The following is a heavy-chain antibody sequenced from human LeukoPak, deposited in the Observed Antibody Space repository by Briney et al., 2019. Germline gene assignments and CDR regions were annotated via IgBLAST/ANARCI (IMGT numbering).Heavy chain of an antibody. D-gene: IGHD2-2*01. V-gene: IGHV1-69*05. J-gene: IGHJ3*02. CDR2: IIPIFGTA. Sequence: SVKVSCKASGGTFSSYAISWVRQAPGQGLEWMGGIIPIFGTANYAQKFQGRVTITTDESTSTAYMELSSLRSEDTAVYYCARDQLQTRSAFDTWGQGTMVTVSS. CDR3: ARDQLQTRSAFDT. CDR1: GGTFSSYA.